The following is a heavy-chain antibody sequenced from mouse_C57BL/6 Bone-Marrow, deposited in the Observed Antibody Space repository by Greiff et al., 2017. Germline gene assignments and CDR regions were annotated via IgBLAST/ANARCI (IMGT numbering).Heavy chain of an antibody. CDR1: GYTFTSYW. J-gene: IGHJ3*01. Sequence: VQLQQPGAELVMPGASVKMSCKASGYTFTSYWMHWVKQRPGQGLEWIGEIDPSDSYTNYNQKFKGKSTLTVDKSSSTAYMQLSSLTSEDSAVYYCARDLDYGSWFAYWGQGTLVTVSA. V-gene: IGHV1-69*01. CDR3: ARDLDYGSWFAY. CDR2: IDPSDSYT. D-gene: IGHD1-1*01.